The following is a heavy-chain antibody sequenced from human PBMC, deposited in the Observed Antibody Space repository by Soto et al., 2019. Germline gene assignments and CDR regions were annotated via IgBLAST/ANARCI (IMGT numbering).Heavy chain of an antibody. J-gene: IGHJ4*02. V-gene: IGHV1-18*01. CDR1: GYTFTSYG. CDR2: ISAYNGNT. CDR3: ARVYAFYYDSSGYPD. Sequence: ASVKVSCKVSGYTFTSYGISWVRQAPGQGLEWMGWISAYNGNTNYAQKLQGRVTMTTDTSTSTAYMELRSLRSDDTAVYYCARVYAFYYDSSGYPDWGQGTLVTVSS. D-gene: IGHD3-22*01.